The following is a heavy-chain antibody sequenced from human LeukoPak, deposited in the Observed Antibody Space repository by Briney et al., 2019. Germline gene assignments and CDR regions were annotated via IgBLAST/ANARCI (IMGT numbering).Heavy chain of an antibody. D-gene: IGHD3-10*01. CDR3: ARSPKGYGSGRGWFDP. V-gene: IGHV4-39*07. J-gene: IGHJ5*02. CDR2: IYYSGST. CDR1: GGSISSSSYY. Sequence: SETLSLTCTVSGGSISSSSYYWGWIRQPPGKGLEWIGSIYYSGSTYYNPSLKSRVTISIDTSKNQFSLKLSSVTAADTAVYYCARSPKGYGSGRGWFDPWGQGTLVTVSS.